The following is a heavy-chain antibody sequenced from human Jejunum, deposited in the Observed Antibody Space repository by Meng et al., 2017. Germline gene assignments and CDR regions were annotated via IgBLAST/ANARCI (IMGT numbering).Heavy chain of an antibody. V-gene: IGHV3-30*04. CDR1: GFTFSSFA. CDR3: ARGSMVRGVIVPFDP. Sequence: GESLKISCAASGFTFSSFAMHWVRQAPGKGLEWVTLISYDGSYQYYADSVKGRFTISRDNFKNTLYLQINSLTADDTAVYYCARGSMVRGVIVPFDPWGQGTLVTVSS. CDR2: ISYDGSYQ. D-gene: IGHD3-10*01. J-gene: IGHJ5*02.